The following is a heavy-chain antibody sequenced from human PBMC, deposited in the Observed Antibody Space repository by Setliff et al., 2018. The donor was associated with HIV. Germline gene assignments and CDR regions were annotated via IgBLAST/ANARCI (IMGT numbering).Heavy chain of an antibody. D-gene: IGHD3-22*01. Sequence: SCKASGYTFTSYYMHWVRQAPGQGLEWMGIINPSGGSTSYAQKFQGRVTMTRDTSTSTVYMELSSLRSEDTAVYYCARDGVRGYDSSGYLFSWVRRFHHDYYYYYMDVWGKGTTVTVSS. CDR2: INPSGGST. CDR3: ARDGVRGYDSSGYLFSWVRRFHHDYYYYYMDV. CDR1: GYTFTSYY. J-gene: IGHJ6*03. V-gene: IGHV1-46*01.